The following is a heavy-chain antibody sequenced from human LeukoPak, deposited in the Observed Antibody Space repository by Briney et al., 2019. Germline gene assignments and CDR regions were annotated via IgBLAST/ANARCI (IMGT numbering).Heavy chain of an antibody. D-gene: IGHD2-21*01. CDR2: INPQGDIT. CDR3: ARPSYCVADNCGYWLDP. CDR1: GYTFTKYL. J-gene: IGHJ5*02. Sequence: ASVKISCKTSGYTFTKYLIHWVRQAPGQGLEWMGTINPQGDITNYAQRFQGRITLTEDTSTSTVYMELSSLTSEDTAVYYCARPSYCVADNCGYWLDPWGPGTLVTVSS. V-gene: IGHV1-46*01.